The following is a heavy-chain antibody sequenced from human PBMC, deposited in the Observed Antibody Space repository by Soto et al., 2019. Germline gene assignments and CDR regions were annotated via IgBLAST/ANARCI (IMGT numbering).Heavy chain of an antibody. Sequence: QLQLQESGSGLVKPSQTLSLTCAVSGGSISSGGYSWSWIRQPPGKGLEWIGYIYHSGSTYYNPFLKSRVTISVDRSKNQFSLKLSSVTAADTAVYYCASRGYSYGSSGSFDYWGQGTLVTVSS. V-gene: IGHV4-30-2*01. J-gene: IGHJ4*02. CDR1: GGSISSGGYS. CDR2: IYHSGST. D-gene: IGHD5-18*01. CDR3: ASRGYSYGSSGSFDY.